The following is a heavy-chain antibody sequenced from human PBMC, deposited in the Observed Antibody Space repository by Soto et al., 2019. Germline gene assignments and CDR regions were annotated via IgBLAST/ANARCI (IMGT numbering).Heavy chain of an antibody. V-gene: IGHV1-2*04. CDR2: INPNSGGT. D-gene: IGHD2-15*01. Sequence: ASVTVYCKTSGYTYTGYYMHWVRQAPGQGLEWMGWINPNSGGTNYAQKFQGWVTMTRDTSISTAYMELSRLRSDDTAVYYCARGYCSGGSCYSWDTYYFDYWGQGTLVTVSS. CDR1: GYTYTGYY. CDR3: ARGYCSGGSCYSWDTYYFDY. J-gene: IGHJ4*02.